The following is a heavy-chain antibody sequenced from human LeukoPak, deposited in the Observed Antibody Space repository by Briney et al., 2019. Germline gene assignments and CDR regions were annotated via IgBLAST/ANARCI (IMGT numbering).Heavy chain of an antibody. V-gene: IGHV3-23*01. J-gene: IGHJ4*02. CDR2: ITSAGENT. CDR1: EFTFSIYA. Sequence: GGSLRLSCAASEFTFSIYAMSWVRQAPGKGLEWVSSITSAGENTFYTGSVKGRFTISRDNSRNTLYLQMYSLRAEDTAIYYCAKDRPNYYGSNGHYYRRDGYYWGQGTLVTVSS. D-gene: IGHD3-22*01. CDR3: AKDRPNYYGSNGHYYRRDGYY.